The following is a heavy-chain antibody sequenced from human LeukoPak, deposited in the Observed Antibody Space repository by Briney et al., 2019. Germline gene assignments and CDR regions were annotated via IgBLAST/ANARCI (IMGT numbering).Heavy chain of an antibody. J-gene: IGHJ4*02. CDR3: ARERRAADLRIFDY. V-gene: IGHV4-59*01. CDR1: GYSISSYY. Sequence: SETLSLTCTVSGYSISSYYWSWIRQPPGKRLEWIGYIYYSGSTNYNPSLKSRLTISLDTSKNQFSLKLSSVTAADTAVYYCARERRAADLRIFDYWGQGTLVTVSS. CDR2: IYYSGST. D-gene: IGHD6-13*01.